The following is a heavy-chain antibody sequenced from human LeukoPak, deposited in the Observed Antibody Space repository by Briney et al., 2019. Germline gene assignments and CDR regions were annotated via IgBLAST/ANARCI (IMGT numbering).Heavy chain of an antibody. CDR3: ARVFPGYSSYYFDY. CDR1: GFTFSSYA. V-gene: IGHV3-66*01. CDR2: IYSGGST. Sequence: GGSLRLSCAASGFTFSSYAMSWVRQAPGKGLEWVSVIYSGGSTYYADSVKGRFTISRDNSKNTLYLQMNSLRAEDTAVYYCARVFPGYSSYYFDYWGQGTLVTVSS. D-gene: IGHD6-13*01. J-gene: IGHJ4*02.